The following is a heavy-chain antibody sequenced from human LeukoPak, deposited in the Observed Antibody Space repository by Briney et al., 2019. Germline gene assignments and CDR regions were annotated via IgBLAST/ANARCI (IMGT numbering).Heavy chain of an antibody. CDR3: ALVALATTYYFDY. J-gene: IGHJ4*02. CDR1: GGTFSSYA. CDR2: INPNSGGT. D-gene: IGHD1-26*01. Sequence: ASVKVSCKASGGTFSSYAISWVRQAHGQGLAWMGWINPNSGGTNYAQKFQGRVTMTRDTSISTAYMELSRLRSDDTAVYYCALVALATTYYFDYWGQGTLVTVSS. V-gene: IGHV1-2*02.